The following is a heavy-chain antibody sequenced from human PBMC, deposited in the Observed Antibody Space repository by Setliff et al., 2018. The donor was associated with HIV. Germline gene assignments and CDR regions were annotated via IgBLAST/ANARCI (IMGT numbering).Heavy chain of an antibody. CDR2: IIPNSGGT. CDR1: GYTFTGYY. J-gene: IGHJ3*02. Sequence: ASVKDSCKASGYTFTGYYVHWVRQAPGQGLEWMGRIIPNSGGTNYAQKFQGRVTMTRDTSISTAYMELTRLRSDDTAVYYCATKLYCTNGVCLDAFDIWGQGTMVTASS. D-gene: IGHD2-8*01. V-gene: IGHV1-2*06. CDR3: ATKLYCTNGVCLDAFDI.